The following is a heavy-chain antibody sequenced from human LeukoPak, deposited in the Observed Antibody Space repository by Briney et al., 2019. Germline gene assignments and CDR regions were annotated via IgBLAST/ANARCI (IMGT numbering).Heavy chain of an antibody. CDR3: ARGIYYGSGSYSTLGN. CDR2: INPSSGST. Sequence: ASVKASCKASGYTFTSYYMHWVRQAPGQGLEWMGIINPSSGSTSYAQKFQGRVTMTRDTSTSTVYMELSSLRSDDTAVYYCARGIYYGSGSYSTLGNWGQGTLVTVSS. V-gene: IGHV1-46*01. J-gene: IGHJ4*02. D-gene: IGHD3-10*01. CDR1: GYTFTSYY.